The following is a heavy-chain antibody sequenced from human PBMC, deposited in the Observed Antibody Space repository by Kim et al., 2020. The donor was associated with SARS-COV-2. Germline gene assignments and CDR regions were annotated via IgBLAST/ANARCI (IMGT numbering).Heavy chain of an antibody. CDR2: TRNKANSYTT. D-gene: IGHD4-17*01. V-gene: IGHV3-72*01. J-gene: IGHJ6*02. Sequence: GGSLRLSCAASGFTFSDHYMDWVRQAPGKGLEWVGRTRNKANSYTTEYAASVKGRFTISRDDSKNSLYLQMNSLKTEDTAVYYCAREGYGDFYYYYGMDVWGQGTTVTVSS. CDR1: GFTFSDHY. CDR3: AREGYGDFYYYYGMDV.